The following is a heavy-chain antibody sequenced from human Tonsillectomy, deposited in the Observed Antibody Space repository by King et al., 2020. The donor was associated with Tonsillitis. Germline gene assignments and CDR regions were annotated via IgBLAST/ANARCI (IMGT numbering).Heavy chain of an antibody. Sequence: VQLQESGPGLVMPSATLSLTCTVSGGAISSYYLSWIRQPPGKGWEWIGYIYYRGSTNYTPPLKSRVNISVETSKNQFSLKLSSVTAADTAVYYCAREDNYYFDYWGQGTLVTVSS. CDR2: IYYRGST. J-gene: IGHJ4*02. D-gene: IGHD1-1*01. CDR1: GGAISSYY. CDR3: AREDNYYFDY. V-gene: IGHV4-59*01.